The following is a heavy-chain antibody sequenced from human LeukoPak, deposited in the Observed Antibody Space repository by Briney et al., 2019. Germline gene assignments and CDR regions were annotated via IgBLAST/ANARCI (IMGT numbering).Heavy chain of an antibody. CDR1: GFIFSSYS. CDR3: ARGRTGDSGYYYYYMDV. CDR2: ISSSSTYI. J-gene: IGHJ6*03. V-gene: IGHV3-21*01. D-gene: IGHD7-27*01. Sequence: GGSLRLSCAASGFIFSSYSMNWVRQAPGKGLEWVSSISSSSTYIYYADSVKGRFTISRDNAKNSLYLQMNSLRAEDTAVYYCARGRTGDSGYYYYYMDVWGKGTTVTVSS.